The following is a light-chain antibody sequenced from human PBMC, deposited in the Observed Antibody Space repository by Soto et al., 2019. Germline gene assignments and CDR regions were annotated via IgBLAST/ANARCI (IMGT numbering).Light chain of an antibody. CDR2: DNN. CDR1: NSNLGSTS. Sequence: QSVLTQPASVSAAPGQKVTISCSGRNSNLGSTSVSWYQHLPGAAPKLLIYDNNKRPSGIPDRFSGSKSGTSATLDITGLQTGDEADYYCGTWDSRLSAGQVFGSGTKVTVL. V-gene: IGLV1-51*01. CDR3: GTWDSRLSAGQV. J-gene: IGLJ1*01.